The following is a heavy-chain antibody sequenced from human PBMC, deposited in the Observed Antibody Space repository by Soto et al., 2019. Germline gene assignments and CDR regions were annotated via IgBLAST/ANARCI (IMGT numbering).Heavy chain of an antibody. V-gene: IGHV3-7*01. CDR2: IKQDGGEK. Sequence: GGSLRLSCAASGFMFSSYWMSWVRQDPGKGPEWVANIKQDGGEKYYVDFVKGRFTISRDNAKNSLYLQMNSLRAEDTAVYYCARDFYASGWYYAFDIWGQGTMVTVS. CDR3: ARDFYASGWYYAFDI. J-gene: IGHJ3*02. D-gene: IGHD6-19*01. CDR1: GFMFSSYW.